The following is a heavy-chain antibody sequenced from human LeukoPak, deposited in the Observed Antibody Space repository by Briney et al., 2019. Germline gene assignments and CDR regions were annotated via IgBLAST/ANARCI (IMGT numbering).Heavy chain of an antibody. CDR1: GYTFTGYY. CDR3: ARDISIAVAGHYFDY. D-gene: IGHD6-19*01. CDR2: INPNSGGT. V-gene: IGHV1-2*02. Sequence: GASVKVSCKASGYTFTGYYMHWVRQAPGQGLEWMGWINPNSGGTNYAQKFQGRVTITRDTSISTAYMELSRLRSDDTAVYYCARDISIAVAGHYFDYWGQGTLVTVSS. J-gene: IGHJ4*02.